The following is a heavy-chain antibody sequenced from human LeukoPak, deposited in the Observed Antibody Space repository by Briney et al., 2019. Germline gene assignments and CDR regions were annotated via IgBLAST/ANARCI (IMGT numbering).Heavy chain of an antibody. Sequence: ASVKVSYKASGYTFTGYYMHWVRQAPGQGLEWMGWINPNSGGTNYAQKFQGRVTMTRDTSISTAYTELSRLRSDDTAVYYCARDRMVRGGTPGYWGQGTLVTVSS. CDR2: INPNSGGT. V-gene: IGHV1-2*02. CDR3: ARDRMVRGGTPGY. D-gene: IGHD3-10*01. J-gene: IGHJ4*02. CDR1: GYTFTGYY.